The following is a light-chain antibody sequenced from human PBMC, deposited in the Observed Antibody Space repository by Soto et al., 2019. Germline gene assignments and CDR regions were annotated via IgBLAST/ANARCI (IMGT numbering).Light chain of an antibody. V-gene: IGKV1-27*01. Sequence: DIQMTQSPSSLSASVGDRVTITCRASQGISNYLAWYQQKPVKVPKLLIYAASTLQQWIPSRFSGSGSGTDFTRTISSLQTEEVATSYCQKYNSAPWTFGQGTNVEIK. J-gene: IGKJ1*01. CDR1: QGISNY. CDR3: QKYNSAPWT. CDR2: AAS.